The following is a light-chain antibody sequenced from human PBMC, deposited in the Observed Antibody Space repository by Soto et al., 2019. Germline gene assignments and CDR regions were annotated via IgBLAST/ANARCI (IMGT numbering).Light chain of an antibody. J-gene: IGLJ1*01. CDR1: SSDVGAYNS. CDR3: SSYTSSSTQV. V-gene: IGLV2-14*01. CDR2: EVS. Sequence: QSALTQPPSASGSPGQSVAISCTGTSSDVGAYNSVSWYQQHPGKAPKLLIYEVSNRPSGVSNRFSGSKSGNTASLTISGLQAEDEADYYCSSYTSSSTQVFGTGTKLTVL.